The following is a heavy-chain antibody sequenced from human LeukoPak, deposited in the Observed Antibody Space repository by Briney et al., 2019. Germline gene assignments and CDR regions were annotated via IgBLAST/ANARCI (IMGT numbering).Heavy chain of an antibody. J-gene: IGHJ4*02. V-gene: IGHV3-23*01. Sequence: HAGGSLRLSCVTSGFTFSRHSMSWVRLAPGKGLEWVSAIGGSDGTTYYVDSVRGRFTISRDNSKDTLYLQMNSLRAEDTAVYYCARGGNRGGYDFWSGYYLGMYYFDYWGQGTLVTVSS. D-gene: IGHD3-3*01. CDR2: IGGSDGTT. CDR3: ARGGNRGGYDFWSGYYLGMYYFDY. CDR1: GFTFSRHS.